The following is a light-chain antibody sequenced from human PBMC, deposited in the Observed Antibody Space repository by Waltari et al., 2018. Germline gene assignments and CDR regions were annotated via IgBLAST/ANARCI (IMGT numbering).Light chain of an antibody. V-gene: IGLV2-14*03. J-gene: IGLJ2*01. CDR3: SSYTSTRTLV. CDR2: DVT. Sequence: QSALTQPASVSGTPGQSITISCTGTSSDVGGYNSVSWYQQHPGIAPKLLIYDVTYRPSGVSNHFSGSKSGNTASLTISGLQAEDEADYYCSSYTSTRTLVFGGGTKLTVL. CDR1: SSDVGGYNS.